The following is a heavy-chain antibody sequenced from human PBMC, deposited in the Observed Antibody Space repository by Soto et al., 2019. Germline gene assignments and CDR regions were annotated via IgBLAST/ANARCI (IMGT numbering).Heavy chain of an antibody. J-gene: IGHJ4*02. CDR2: IYYSGST. Sequence: QVQLQESGPGLVKPSQTLSLTCTVSGGSISSGGYYWSWIRQHPGKGLEYIGYIYYSGSTYYNPSLKSRVTMSVDTSKNQFSLKLSSVTAADTAVYSCAREASYSSSLDYWGQGTLVTVSS. CDR1: GGSISSGGYY. CDR3: AREASYSSSLDY. V-gene: IGHV4-31*03. D-gene: IGHD6-13*01.